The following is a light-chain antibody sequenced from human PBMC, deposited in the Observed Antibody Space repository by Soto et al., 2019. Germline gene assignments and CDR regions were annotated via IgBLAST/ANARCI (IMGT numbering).Light chain of an antibody. V-gene: IGKV1-5*01. Sequence: DIQMTQSPSTLPASVGDRVTITCRASQSIDRWLAWSQQKPGKAPKILIYHASSVETGVPSRFSGSGSGTEFTHTTSSLQPDHLATDDCQHYNSYGTFGQGTKVDIK. CDR2: HAS. CDR3: QHYNSYGT. CDR1: QSIDRW. J-gene: IGKJ1*01.